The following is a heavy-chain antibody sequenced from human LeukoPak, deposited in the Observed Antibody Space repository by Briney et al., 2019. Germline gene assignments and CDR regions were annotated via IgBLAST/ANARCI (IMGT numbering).Heavy chain of an antibody. V-gene: IGHV3-48*03. CDR2: ISNSGSSI. CDR1: GFTFSSYE. J-gene: IGHJ4*02. D-gene: IGHD4-23*01. CDR3: ARDGHYGGNSVAVDY. Sequence: GGSLRLSCAASGFTFSSYEMNWVRQAPGKGLGWVSYISNSGSSIYYAGSVKGRFTISRDNAKNSLYLQMNSLRAEDTAVYYCARDGHYGGNSVAVDYWGQGTLVTVSS.